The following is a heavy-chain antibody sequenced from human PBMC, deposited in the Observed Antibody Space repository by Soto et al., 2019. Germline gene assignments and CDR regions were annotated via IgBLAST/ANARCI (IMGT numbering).Heavy chain of an antibody. CDR3: ASIAAAGNGPFSYGMDV. D-gene: IGHD6-13*01. CDR2: ISSSGSTI. CDR1: GFTFSDYY. Sequence: GGSLRLSCAASGFTFSDYYMSWIRQAPGKGLEWVSYISSSGSTIYYADSVKGRFTISRDNAKNSLYLQMNSLRAEDTAVYYCASIAAAGNGPFSYGMDVWGQGTTVTVSS. J-gene: IGHJ6*02. V-gene: IGHV3-11*01.